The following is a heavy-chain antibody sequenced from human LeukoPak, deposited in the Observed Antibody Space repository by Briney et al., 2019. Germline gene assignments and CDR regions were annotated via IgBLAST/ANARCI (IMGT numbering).Heavy chain of an antibody. V-gene: IGHV4-34*01. Sequence: SETLFLTCAVSGGPFSGYFWSWIRQSSGKGLEWIGEIHNSGTTNYNPSLNSRVTISEDTSKNQFYLNLSSVTAADTAVYYCARRYYYNLGSFPFDFWGQGTLVTVSS. CDR1: GGPFSGYF. CDR2: IHNSGTT. D-gene: IGHD3-10*01. CDR3: ARRYYYNLGSFPFDF. J-gene: IGHJ4*02.